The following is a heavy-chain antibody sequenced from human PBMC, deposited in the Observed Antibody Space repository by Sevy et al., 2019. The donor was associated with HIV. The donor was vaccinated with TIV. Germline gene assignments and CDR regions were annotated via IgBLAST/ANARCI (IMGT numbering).Heavy chain of an antibody. Sequence: GGSLRLSCAASGFTFSSYWMSWVRQAPGKGLEWVANIKQDGSEKYYVDSVKGRFTISRDNAKNSLYLQMNSLRAEDTAGYYCARGCSSTSCYFGYYYYGMDVWGQGTTVTVSS. V-gene: IGHV3-7*01. CDR1: GFTFSSYW. D-gene: IGHD2-2*01. CDR3: ARGCSSTSCYFGYYYYGMDV. J-gene: IGHJ6*02. CDR2: IKQDGSEK.